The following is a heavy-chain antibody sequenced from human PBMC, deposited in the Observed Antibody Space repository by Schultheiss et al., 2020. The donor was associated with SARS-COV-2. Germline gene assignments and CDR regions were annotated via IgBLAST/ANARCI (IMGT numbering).Heavy chain of an antibody. CDR2: IYHSGST. D-gene: IGHD6-13*01. Sequence: SETLSLTCAVYGGSFSSYYWSWIRQPPGKGLEWIGYIYHSGSTNYNPSLKSRVTISVDTSKNQFSLKLSSVTAADTAVYYCARHGLLAAAGTCWFDPWGQGTLVTVSS. J-gene: IGHJ5*02. CDR1: GGSFSSYY. CDR3: ARHGLLAAAGTCWFDP. V-gene: IGHV4-59*08.